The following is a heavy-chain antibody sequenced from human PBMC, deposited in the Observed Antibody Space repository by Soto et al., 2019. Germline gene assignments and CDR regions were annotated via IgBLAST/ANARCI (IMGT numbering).Heavy chain of an antibody. Sequence: SETLSLTCIVSGAALNSGNYYWSWIRQFPGKGLEWIGHIYVTGAVDYNPSLRDRITISQDTSERQFSLNLRLVTAADTAVYYCARLRIATNNYKWFDPWGQGTLVTAPQ. J-gene: IGHJ5*02. CDR1: GAALNSGNYY. V-gene: IGHV4-31*03. D-gene: IGHD2-21*01. CDR3: ARLRIATNNYKWFDP. CDR2: IYVTGAV.